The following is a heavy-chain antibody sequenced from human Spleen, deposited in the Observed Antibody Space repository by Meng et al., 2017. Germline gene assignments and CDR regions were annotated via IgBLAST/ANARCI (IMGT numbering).Heavy chain of an antibody. CDR1: GGSTSSDNW. J-gene: IGHJ4*02. D-gene: IGHD2-21*01. Sequence: VHQQQWGAGMLRPSGPLSLTGAVSGGSTSSDNWWSWVRQPPGKGLEWIGEIYHSGSTNYNPSLKSRITISVDKPKNQFSLTLSSVTAADTAVYYCTKNDFYCLGYWGQGTLVTVSS. CDR3: TKNDFYCLGY. V-gene: IGHV4-4*02. CDR2: IYHSGST.